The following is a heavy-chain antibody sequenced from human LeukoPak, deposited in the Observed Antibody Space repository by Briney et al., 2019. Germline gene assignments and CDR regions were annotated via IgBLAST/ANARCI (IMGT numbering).Heavy chain of an antibody. V-gene: IGHV3-21*01. J-gene: IGHJ4*02. Sequence: GGSLRPSCAASGFTFSSYSMNWVRQAPGKGLEWVSSISSSSSYIYYADSVKGRFTISRDNAKNSMYLQMNSLRAEDTAVYYCARDSGSYYVYWGQGTLVTVSS. CDR2: ISSSSSYI. CDR3: ARDSGSYYVY. D-gene: IGHD1-26*01. CDR1: GFTFSSYS.